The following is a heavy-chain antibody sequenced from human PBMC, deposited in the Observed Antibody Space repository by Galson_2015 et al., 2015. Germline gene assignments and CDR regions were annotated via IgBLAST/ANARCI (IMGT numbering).Heavy chain of an antibody. V-gene: IGHV6-1*01. Sequence: CAISGDSVSSNSAAWNWVRQSPSRGLEWLGRTYYRSNWYNDYAVSVKSRITIKPDTSKNQFSLQLNSVTPEDTAVYYCASSSSGAFEIWGQGTMVTASS. D-gene: IGHD6-6*01. CDR1: GDSVSSNSAA. CDR2: TYYRSNWYN. CDR3: ASSSSGAFEI. J-gene: IGHJ3*02.